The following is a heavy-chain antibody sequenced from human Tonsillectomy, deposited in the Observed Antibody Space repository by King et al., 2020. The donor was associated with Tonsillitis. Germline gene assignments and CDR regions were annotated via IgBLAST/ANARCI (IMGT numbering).Heavy chain of an antibody. D-gene: IGHD2-8*01. CDR2: IRTEADGGTT. J-gene: IGHJ4*02. CDR3: TRVLGYGTRWYSSFDY. CDR1: GFTFGDYA. Sequence: VQLVESGGDLAQPGRSLRLSCSGSGFTFGDYAMSWVRQAPGKGLEWVGFIRTEADGGTTEYAASVEGRFTISRDDSKSIAYLQMNSLKIEDTAVYSCTRVLGYGTRWYSSFDYWGQGTLVTVSS. V-gene: IGHV3-49*04.